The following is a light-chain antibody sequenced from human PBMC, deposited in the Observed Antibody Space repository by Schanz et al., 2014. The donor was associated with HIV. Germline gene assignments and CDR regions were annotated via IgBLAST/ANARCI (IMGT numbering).Light chain of an antibody. CDR1: QRLSSSY. Sequence: EIVLTQSPATLSLSPGGRATLSCGASQRLSSSYLAWYQQKRDQPPRLVIYATSTRAAGIPDRFSGTGSGTDFTLTISSLEPEDFAVYYCQQYSNWPFTFGQGTRLDI. J-gene: IGKJ5*01. CDR2: ATS. CDR3: QQYSNWPFT. V-gene: IGKV3D-20*02.